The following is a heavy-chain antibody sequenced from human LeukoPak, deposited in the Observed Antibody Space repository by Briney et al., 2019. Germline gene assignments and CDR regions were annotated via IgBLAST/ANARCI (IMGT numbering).Heavy chain of an antibody. V-gene: IGHV3-66*01. Sequence: GGSLRLSCAASGFTVSSKHMNWVRQAPGKGLEWVSIPYSGGSTYYAESVRGRFTISRDNSKNTLYLQMNGLRAEDTAVYYCARGAANWNYDDAFDIWGQGTMVTVSS. J-gene: IGHJ3*02. CDR2: PYSGGST. CDR1: GFTVSSKH. CDR3: ARGAANWNYDDAFDI. D-gene: IGHD1-7*01.